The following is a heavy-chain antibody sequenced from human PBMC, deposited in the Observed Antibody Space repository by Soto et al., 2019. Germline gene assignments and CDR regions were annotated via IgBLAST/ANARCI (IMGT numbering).Heavy chain of an antibody. J-gene: IGHJ6*02. V-gene: IGHV1-3*01. CDR2: INAGDDNT. CDR1: GYTFTNYV. Sequence: VASVKVSCKASGYTFTNYVMHWVRQAPGQRLKWMGSINAGDDNTKYSQRFQGRVTITRDTSASTVYMEVSSLRPEDTAVYYCAREPSDYYYGMDVWGQGTTATVSS. CDR3: AREPSDYYYGMDV.